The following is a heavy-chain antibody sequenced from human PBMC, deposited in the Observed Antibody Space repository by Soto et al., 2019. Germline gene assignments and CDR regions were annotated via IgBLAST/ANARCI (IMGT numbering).Heavy chain of an antibody. CDR1: GASISSNSW. Sequence: SETLSLTCVVSGASISSNSWWTWVRQPPEKGLVWIGEIYHSGSTNYNPSLKSRVTISVDKSKNQFSLKLSSVTAADTAVYYCARVYGHGFDIWGQGTMVTVSS. J-gene: IGHJ3*02. V-gene: IGHV4-4*02. D-gene: IGHD4-17*01. CDR2: IYHSGST. CDR3: ARVYGHGFDI.